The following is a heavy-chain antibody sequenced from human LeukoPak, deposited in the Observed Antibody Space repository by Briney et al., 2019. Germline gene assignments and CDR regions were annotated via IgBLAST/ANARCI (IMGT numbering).Heavy chain of an antibody. D-gene: IGHD3-22*01. CDR2: ISGSGGST. CDR3: AKDPYYYDSSGYYE. J-gene: IGHJ4*02. CDR1: GFTFSSYA. V-gene: IGHV3-23*01. Sequence: GGSLRLSCAASGFTFSSYAMSWVRQAPGKGLEWVSAISGSGGSTYYADSVKGRFTISRDNSKNTLYLQMNSLRAEDTAVYYCAKDPYYYDSSGYYEWGQGTLVTVSS.